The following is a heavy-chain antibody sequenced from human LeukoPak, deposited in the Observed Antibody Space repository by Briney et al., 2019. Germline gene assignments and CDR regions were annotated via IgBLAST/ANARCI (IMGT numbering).Heavy chain of an antibody. CDR2: IDSSGSNI. D-gene: IGHD5-24*01. V-gene: IGHV3-48*03. J-gene: IGHJ4*02. CDR3: ARTKEMASISYFDS. Sequence: PGGSLRLSCAASGFTFDDYGMNWVRQAPGKGLEWVSYIDSSGSNIHYADSVKGRFTISRDNAKNSLYLQMNSLRAEDTAVYYCARTKEMASISYFDSWGQGTLVTVSS. CDR1: GFTFDDYG.